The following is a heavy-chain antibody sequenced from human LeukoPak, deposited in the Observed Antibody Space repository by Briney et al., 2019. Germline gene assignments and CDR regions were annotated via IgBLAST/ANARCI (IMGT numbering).Heavy chain of an antibody. J-gene: IGHJ2*01. CDR2: IRYDESNK. CDR1: GFTFSSYG. CDR3: AKASSTSWYFDL. D-gene: IGHD2-2*01. V-gene: IGHV3-30*02. Sequence: PGGSLRLSCAASGFTFSSYGMHWVRQAPGKGLEWVAFIRYDESNKYYADSVKGRFTISRDNSKNTLYLQMNSLRAEDTAVYYCAKASSTSWYFDLWGRGTLVTVSS.